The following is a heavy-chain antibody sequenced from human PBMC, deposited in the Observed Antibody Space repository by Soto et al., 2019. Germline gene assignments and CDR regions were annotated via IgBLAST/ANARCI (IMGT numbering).Heavy chain of an antibody. CDR2: ISGSGGST. J-gene: IGHJ6*02. V-gene: IGHV3-23*01. CDR3: AKDPSPRYGMDV. Sequence: GGSLRLSCAASGFTFSSYAMSWVRQAPGKGLEWVSAISGSGGSTYYANSVKGRFTISRENSKNTLYLQMNSLRAEDTAVYYCAKDPSPRYGMDVWGQGTTVTVSS. CDR1: GFTFSSYA.